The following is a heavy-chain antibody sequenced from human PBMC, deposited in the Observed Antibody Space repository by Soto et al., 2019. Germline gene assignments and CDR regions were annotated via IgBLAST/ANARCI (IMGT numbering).Heavy chain of an antibody. CDR2: IYHSGST. V-gene: IGHV4-30-2*01. Sequence: SETLSLTCAVSGGSISSGGYSWSWIRQPPGKGLEWIGYIYHSGSTYYNPSLKSRVTVSVDRSKNQFSLKLSSVTAADTAVYYCARADSSSSGYYYYGMDVWGQGTTVTVSS. CDR1: GGSISSGGYS. D-gene: IGHD6-6*01. CDR3: ARADSSSSGYYYYGMDV. J-gene: IGHJ6*02.